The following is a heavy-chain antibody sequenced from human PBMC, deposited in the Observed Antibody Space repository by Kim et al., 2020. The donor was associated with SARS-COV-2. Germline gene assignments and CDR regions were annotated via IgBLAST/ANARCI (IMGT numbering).Heavy chain of an antibody. D-gene: IGHD4-17*01. Sequence: SETLSLTCTVSGGSISSYYWSWIRQPPGKGLEWIGYIYYSGSTNYNPSLKSRVTISVDTSKNQFSLKLSSVTAADTAVYYCARLTDGDYNYWGQGTLVT. CDR3: ARLTDGDYNY. V-gene: IGHV4-59*01. CDR2: IYYSGST. J-gene: IGHJ4*02. CDR1: GGSISSYY.